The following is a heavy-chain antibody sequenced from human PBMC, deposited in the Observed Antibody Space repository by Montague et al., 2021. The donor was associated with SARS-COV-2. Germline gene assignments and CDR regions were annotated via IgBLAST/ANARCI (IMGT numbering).Heavy chain of an antibody. V-gene: IGHV4-61*02. D-gene: IGHD3-22*01. CDR2: IYTSGSA. CDR3: ARDRDRYDDSDYSGVYYYYCMDV. CDR1: GGSISSGSYY. J-gene: IGHJ6*02. Sequence: TLSLTCTVSGGSISSGSYYWTWIRQPAGKGLEWIGSIYTSGSANYNASLKSRVTISLDTSKNQFSLKPSSVTAADTAVYYCARDRDRYDDSDYSGVYYYYCMDVWGQGTTVTVSS.